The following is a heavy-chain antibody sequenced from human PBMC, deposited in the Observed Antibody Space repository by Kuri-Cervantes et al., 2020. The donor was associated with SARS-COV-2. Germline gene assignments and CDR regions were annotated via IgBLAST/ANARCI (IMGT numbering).Heavy chain of an antibody. CDR3: ARHDY. V-gene: IGHV4-39*01. J-gene: IGHJ4*02. CDR1: GGSISSGGYY. CDR2: IYYDGRT. Sequence: SETLSLTCTVSGGSISSGGYYWGWIRQPPGKGLEFIGTIYYDGRTYYNTSLKSRVTISVDTSKNQFSLKLSSVTAADTAVYYCARHDYWGQGTLVTVS.